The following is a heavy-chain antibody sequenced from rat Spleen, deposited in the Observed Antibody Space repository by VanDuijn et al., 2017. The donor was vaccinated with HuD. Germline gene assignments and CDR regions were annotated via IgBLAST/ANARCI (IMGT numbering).Heavy chain of an antibody. Sequence: EVQLVESGGGFVQPGRSMKLSCAASGFTFSNYDMAWVRQAPTKGLEWVASITYDGSSTYYRDSVKGRFTISRDNAKSTLYLQMDSLRSEDTATYYCARSVFDYWGQGTLVTVSS. CDR2: ITYDGSST. CDR3: ARSVFDY. V-gene: IGHV5-25*01. J-gene: IGHJ3*01. CDR1: GFTFSNYD.